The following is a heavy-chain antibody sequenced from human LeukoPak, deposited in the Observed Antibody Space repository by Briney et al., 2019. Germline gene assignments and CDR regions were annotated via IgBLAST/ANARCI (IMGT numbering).Heavy chain of an antibody. J-gene: IGHJ5*02. CDR2: IYYTGST. CDR1: GGSISTSGYY. D-gene: IGHD1-26*01. V-gene: IGHV4-31*03. CDR3: ARDKDPLGRNWFDP. Sequence: SETLSLTCTVSGGSISTSGYYWSWIRQLPGKGLEWIGYIYYTGSTHYNPSLKSRVTISVDTSKDQFSLKLSSVTAADTAVYYCARDKDPLGRNWFDPWGQGTLVTVSS.